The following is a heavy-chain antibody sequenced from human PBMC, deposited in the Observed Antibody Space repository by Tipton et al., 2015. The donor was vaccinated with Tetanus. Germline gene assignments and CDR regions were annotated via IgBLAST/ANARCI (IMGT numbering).Heavy chain of an antibody. J-gene: IGHJ4*02. D-gene: IGHD3-16*01. CDR3: AHRLNYFDY. V-gene: IGHV2-5*01. Sequence: LVKPSQTLTLTCTFSGFSLSTSGVGVGWIRQPPGKALEWLALIYWNDDKRYSPSLKSRLTITKDTSKNQVVLTMTNMDPVDTATYYCAHRLNYFDYWGQGTLVTVSS. CDR1: GFSLSTSGVG. CDR2: IYWNDDK.